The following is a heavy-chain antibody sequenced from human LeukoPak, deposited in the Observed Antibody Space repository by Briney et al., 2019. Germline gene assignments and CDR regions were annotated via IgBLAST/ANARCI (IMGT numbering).Heavy chain of an antibody. J-gene: IGHJ4*02. D-gene: IGHD2-15*01. CDR3: ARGRLGYCSGGSCRPFFDY. V-gene: IGHV4-34*01. CDR2: INHSGST. CDR1: GGSFSGYY. Sequence: SETLSLTCAVYGGSFSGYYWSWIRQPPGKGLEWIGEINHSGSTNYNPSLKSRVTISVDRSKNQFSLKLSSVTAADTAVYYCARGRLGYCSGGSCRPFFDYWGQGTLVTVSS.